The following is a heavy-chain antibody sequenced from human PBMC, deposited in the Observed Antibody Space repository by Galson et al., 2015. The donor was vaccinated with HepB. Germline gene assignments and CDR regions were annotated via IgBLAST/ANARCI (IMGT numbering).Heavy chain of an antibody. CDR3: ARDGMRLLTIPGPYYYYGMDV. CDR2: ISYDGSNK. J-gene: IGHJ6*02. D-gene: IGHD3-10*01. Sequence: SLRLSCAASGFTFSSYAVHWVRQAPGKGLEWVAVISYDGSNKYYADSVKGRFTISRDNSKNTLYLQMNSLRAEDTAVYYCARDGMRLLTIPGPYYYYGMDVWGQGTTVTVSS. CDR1: GFTFSSYA. V-gene: IGHV3-30-3*01.